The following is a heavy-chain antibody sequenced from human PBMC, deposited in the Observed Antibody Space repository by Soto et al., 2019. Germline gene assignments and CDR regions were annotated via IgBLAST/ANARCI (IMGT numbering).Heavy chain of an antibody. CDR2: IDAGNGNT. D-gene: IGHD2-15*01. CDR3: ARDLSGGTWDVFDI. CDR1: GYTFTSYT. V-gene: IGHV1-3*01. J-gene: IGHJ3*02. Sequence: ASVKVSCKASGYTFTSYTMHWVRQAPGQRLEWMGWIDAGNGNTKYSQKFQGRVTITRDTSASTAYTELSNLRSEDTAVYYCARDLSGGTWDVFDIGGKGTMVTVSS.